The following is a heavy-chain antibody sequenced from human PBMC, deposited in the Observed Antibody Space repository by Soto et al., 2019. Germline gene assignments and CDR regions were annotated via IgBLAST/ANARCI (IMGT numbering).Heavy chain of an antibody. CDR3: ARLRQITGTMDYFDY. V-gene: IGHV4-59*01. CDR2: IFGTGNT. CDR1: GGSISDYY. J-gene: IGHJ4*02. Sequence: SETLSLTCTVSGGSISDYYWSWIRQAPGRGLEWIGYIFGTGNTYYTPSLKSRVSISEDTSSNQYSLRLNSVTAADTAVYYCARLRQITGTMDYFDYWGQGALVTVSS. D-gene: IGHD1-20*01.